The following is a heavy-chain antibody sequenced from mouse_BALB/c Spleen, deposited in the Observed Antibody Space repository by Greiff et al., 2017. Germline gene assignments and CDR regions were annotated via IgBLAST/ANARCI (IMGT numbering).Heavy chain of an antibody. V-gene: IGHV3-2*02. D-gene: IGHD2-1*01. CDR1: GYSITSDYA. J-gene: IGHJ4*01. CDR3: ARDGNYDDYAMDY. CDR2: ISYSGST. Sequence: VQLVESGPGLVKPSQSLSLTCTVTGYSITSDYAWNWIRQFPGNTLEWMGYISYSGSTSYNPSLKSRISITRDTSKNQFFLQMNSVTTEDTATYTGARDGNYDDYAMDYWGQGTSVTGSA.